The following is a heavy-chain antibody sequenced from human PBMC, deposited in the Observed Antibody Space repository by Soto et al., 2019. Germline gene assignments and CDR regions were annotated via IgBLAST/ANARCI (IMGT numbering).Heavy chain of an antibody. J-gene: IGHJ3*02. CDR2: IIPTFGTA. CDR3: ARSETAGHRGFDI. D-gene: IGHD6-19*01. CDR1: GGTFSSSA. Sequence: QVQLVQSGAEMREPGSSVKVSCKASGGTFSSSAINWLRQAPGQGPEWMGGIIPTFGTANYIEKFRGRVTLTAETSTSTAYMEVSSLTSEDTAMYFCARSETAGHRGFDIWGQGKMVNVSS. V-gene: IGHV1-69*06.